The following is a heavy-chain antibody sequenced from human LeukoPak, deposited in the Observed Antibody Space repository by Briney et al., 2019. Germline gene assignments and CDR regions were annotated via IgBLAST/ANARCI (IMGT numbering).Heavy chain of an antibody. Sequence: KPSETLSLTCTVSGGSISGYYWTWIRQPPGKGLEWIGYIYYSGSTDYNPSLKSRVTISVDTSKNQFSLKLSSVTAADTAVYYCARERRYSYGFVQYGMDVWGQGTTVTVSS. CDR2: IYYSGST. J-gene: IGHJ6*02. CDR3: ARERRYSYGFVQYGMDV. V-gene: IGHV4-59*01. D-gene: IGHD5-18*01. CDR1: GGSISGYY.